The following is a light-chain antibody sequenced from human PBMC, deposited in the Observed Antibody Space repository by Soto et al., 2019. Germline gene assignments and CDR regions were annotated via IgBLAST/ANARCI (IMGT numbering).Light chain of an antibody. CDR3: SSYTGSSTLYV. Sequence: QSVLTQPASVSVSPGQSITVSCTGTSSDVGAYNYVSWYQQYPGKAPRLMITEVTSRPSGISNRFSGSKSGNSASLTISGLQAEDEAEYYCSSYTGSSTLYVFGTGTKVTVL. CDR1: SSDVGAYNY. V-gene: IGLV2-14*01. CDR2: EVT. J-gene: IGLJ1*01.